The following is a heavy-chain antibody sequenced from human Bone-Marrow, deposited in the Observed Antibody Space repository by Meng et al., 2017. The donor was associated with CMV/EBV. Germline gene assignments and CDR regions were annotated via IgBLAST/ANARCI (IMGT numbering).Heavy chain of an antibody. D-gene: IGHD1-26*01. CDR2: IYSGGDT. Sequence: GEYLKISCAASGFSVSSYYMSWVRQAPGKELEWVSIIYSGGDTYYADSVKGRFTISRGNSKNTLYLQMNSLRVEDTAVYYCARRGGSHSKDAFDIWGQGTMVTVSS. J-gene: IGHJ3*02. V-gene: IGHV3-53*01. CDR3: ARRGGSHSKDAFDI. CDR1: GFSVSSYY.